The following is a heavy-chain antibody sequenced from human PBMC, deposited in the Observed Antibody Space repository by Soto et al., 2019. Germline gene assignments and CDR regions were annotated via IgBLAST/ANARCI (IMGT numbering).Heavy chain of an antibody. D-gene: IGHD3-10*01. CDR3: ARVWTYGSGSYYNDGTPYYYYMDV. CDR2: ISAYNGNT. CDR1: GYTFTSYG. Sequence: ASVKVSCKASGYTFTSYGISWVRQAPGQGLEWMGWISAYNGNTNCAQKLQGRVTMTTDTSTSTAYMELRSLRSDDTAVYYCARVWTYGSGSYYNDGTPYYYYMDVWGKGTTVTVSS. V-gene: IGHV1-18*01. J-gene: IGHJ6*03.